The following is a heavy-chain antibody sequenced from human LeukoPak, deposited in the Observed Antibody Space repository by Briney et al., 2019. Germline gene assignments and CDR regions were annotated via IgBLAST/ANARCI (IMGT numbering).Heavy chain of an antibody. J-gene: IGHJ4*02. CDR2: IIPIFGTA. CDR3: ASDLRGAYRIAAADS. Sequence: SVKVSCKASGGTFSSYAISWVRQASGQGLEWMGGIIPIFGTANYAQKFQGRVTITADKSTSTAYMELSSLRSEDTAVYYCASDLRGAYRIAAADSWGQGTLVTVSS. V-gene: IGHV1-69*06. D-gene: IGHD6-13*01. CDR1: GGTFSSYA.